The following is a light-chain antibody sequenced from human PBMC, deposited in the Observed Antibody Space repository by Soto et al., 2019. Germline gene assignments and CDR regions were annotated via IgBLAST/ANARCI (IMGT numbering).Light chain of an antibody. CDR3: QSYDSSLSGYV. CDR1: SSNIGAGYD. CDR2: GNS. V-gene: IGLV1-40*01. J-gene: IGLJ1*01. Sequence: QSVLTQPPSVSGAPGQRVTISCTGSSSNIGAGYDVHWYQQLPGTAHKLLIYGNSNRPSGVPDRLSGSKSGTSASLAITGLQAEDEADYYCQSYDSSLSGYVFGTGTKVTVL.